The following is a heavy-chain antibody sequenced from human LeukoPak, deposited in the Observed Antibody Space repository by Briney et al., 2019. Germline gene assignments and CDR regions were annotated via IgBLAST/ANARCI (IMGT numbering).Heavy chain of an antibody. J-gene: IGHJ3*02. CDR3: ARDYDSSGYSDASDI. D-gene: IGHD3-22*01. Sequence: PGGSLRLSCAASGFTFDDDGMSWVGQAPGKGVKSVSGINWNGGSTGYADSVKGRFTISRDNAKNSLYLQMNSLRAEDTALYYCARDYDSSGYSDASDIWGQGTMVTVSS. V-gene: IGHV3-20*04. CDR1: GFTFDDDG. CDR2: INWNGGST.